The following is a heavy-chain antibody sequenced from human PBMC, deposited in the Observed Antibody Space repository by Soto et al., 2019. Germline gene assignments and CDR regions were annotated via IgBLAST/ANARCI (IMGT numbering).Heavy chain of an antibody. Sequence: QVQLQESGPGLVKPSETLSLTCTVSGGSISSYYWSWIRQPPGKGLEWIGYSYYSGSTNYNPSLKGRVTISVARSKNQFSLNLRSVTAADTAVYYCARWYAGYGMDVWGQGTTVTVSS. CDR2: SYYSGST. V-gene: IGHV4-59*08. CDR1: GGSISSYY. CDR3: ARWYAGYGMDV. J-gene: IGHJ6*02. D-gene: IGHD6-13*01.